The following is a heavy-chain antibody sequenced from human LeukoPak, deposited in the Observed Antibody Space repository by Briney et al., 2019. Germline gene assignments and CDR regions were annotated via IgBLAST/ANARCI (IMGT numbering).Heavy chain of an antibody. CDR2: IIPIFGTA. CDR1: GGTFSSYA. J-gene: IGHJ5*02. V-gene: IGHV1-69*05. Sequence: SVKVSCKASGGTFSSYAISWVRQAPGQGLEWMGGIIPIFGTANYAQKFQGRVTITTDESTSTAYMELSSLRSEDAAVYYCARDLTIVVVPAAPGFDPWGQGTLVTVSS. D-gene: IGHD2-2*01. CDR3: ARDLTIVVVPAAPGFDP.